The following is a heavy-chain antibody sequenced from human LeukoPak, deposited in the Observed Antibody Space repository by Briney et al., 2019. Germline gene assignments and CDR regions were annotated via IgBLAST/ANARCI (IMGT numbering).Heavy chain of an antibody. CDR2: IIPIFGTA. CDR1: RGTFSSYA. CDR3: ARSPMGSGSANWFDP. J-gene: IGHJ5*02. Sequence: ASVKVSCKASRGTFSSYAISWVRQAPGQGLEWMGGIIPIFGTANYAQKFQGRVTITANESTSTAYMELSSLRSEDTAVYYCARSPMGSGSANWFDPWGQGTLVTVSS. D-gene: IGHD3-10*01. V-gene: IGHV1-69*01.